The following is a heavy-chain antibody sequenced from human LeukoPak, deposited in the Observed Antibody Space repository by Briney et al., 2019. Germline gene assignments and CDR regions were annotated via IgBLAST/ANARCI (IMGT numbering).Heavy chain of an antibody. CDR2: IHYSGST. CDR1: GGSISSYH. CDR3: ARSVSWGLLVRDDAFDI. D-gene: IGHD2-21*01. V-gene: IGHV4-59*08. Sequence: SETLSLTCTVSGGSISSYHWVWIRQPPGKGLEWIGYIHYSGSTNYNPSLKSRVTTSVDTSKKQFSLKLRSVTAADTAVYYCARSVSWGLLVRDDAFDIWGQGTMVTVSS. J-gene: IGHJ3*02.